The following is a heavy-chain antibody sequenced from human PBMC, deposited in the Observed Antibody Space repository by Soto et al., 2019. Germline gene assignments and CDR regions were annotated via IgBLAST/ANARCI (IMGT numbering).Heavy chain of an antibody. Sequence: QVQLQQWGAGLLKPSETLSLTFGVTGGSVTGFYWAWIRQPPGEGLEWIGEINHGGSTNYNPSLPYRVTLALATSNQHFSLQLTSVTAADTAIYCCARASAASGTPTNWFDPWGQGTLVIVSS. D-gene: IGHD2-15*01. CDR2: INHGGST. CDR3: ARASAASGTPTNWFDP. CDR1: GGSVTGFY. V-gene: IGHV4-34*01. J-gene: IGHJ5*02.